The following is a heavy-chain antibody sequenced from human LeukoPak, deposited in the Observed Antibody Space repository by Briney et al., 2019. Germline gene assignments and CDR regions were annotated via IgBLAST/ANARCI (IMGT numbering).Heavy chain of an antibody. D-gene: IGHD5-18*01. CDR2: IWYHGSNK. CDR1: GFTFSSYG. CDR3: AGARRGYSYGHLDY. Sequence: GKSLRLSCAASGFTFSSYGMHWVRQAPGKGLEWVAVIWYHGSNKYYADSVKGRFTISRDNSKNTLYLQMNSLRAEDTAVYYCAGARRGYSYGHLDYWGQGTLVTVSS. V-gene: IGHV3-33*01. J-gene: IGHJ4*02.